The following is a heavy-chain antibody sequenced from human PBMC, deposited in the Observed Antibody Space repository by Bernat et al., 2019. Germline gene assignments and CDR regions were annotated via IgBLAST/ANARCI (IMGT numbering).Heavy chain of an antibody. D-gene: IGHD2-8*01. Sequence: EVQLVESGGGLVQPGGSLRLSCTASGFTFSSYWMHWVRQAPGKGLVWVSRINSDGSSIGYADSVKGRFTISRDNAKNTLYLKMNSVRAEDTAVYYCAGEANERTDYWGQGTLVTVSS. J-gene: IGHJ4*02. V-gene: IGHV3-74*01. CDR2: INSDGSSI. CDR1: GFTFSSYW. CDR3: AGEANERTDY.